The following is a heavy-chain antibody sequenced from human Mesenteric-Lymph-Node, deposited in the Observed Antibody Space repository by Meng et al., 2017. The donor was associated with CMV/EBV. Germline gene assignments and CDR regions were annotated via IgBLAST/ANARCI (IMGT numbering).Heavy chain of an antibody. CDR2: VTSGPTST. Sequence: GESLKISCVASGFSFSSYEMNWVRQAPGKGLEWVSYVTSGPTSTYYADSVKGRFTISRDNDKSSLYLQMDSLRVEDTAVYYCANGGSYGSGSCFDYWGQGTLVTVSS. J-gene: IGHJ4*02. V-gene: IGHV3-48*03. CDR1: GFSFSSYE. CDR3: ANGGSYGSGSCFDY. D-gene: IGHD3-10*01.